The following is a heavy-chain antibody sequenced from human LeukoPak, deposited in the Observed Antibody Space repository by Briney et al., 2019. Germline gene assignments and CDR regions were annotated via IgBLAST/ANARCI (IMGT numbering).Heavy chain of an antibody. V-gene: IGHV1-2*02. CDR1: GYTFTYYV. Sequence: ASVKVSCKTSGYTFTYYVISWVRQAPGQGLEWMGWINPNSGGTNYAQKFQGRVTMTRDTSISTAYMELSRLRSDDTAVYYCARIGVVVPAAPTGWFDPWGQGTLVTVSS. CDR3: ARIGVVVPAAPTGWFDP. D-gene: IGHD2-2*01. J-gene: IGHJ5*02. CDR2: INPNSGGT.